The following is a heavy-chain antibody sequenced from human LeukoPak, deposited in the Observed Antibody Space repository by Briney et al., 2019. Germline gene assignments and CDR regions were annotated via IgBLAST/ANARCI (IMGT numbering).Heavy chain of an antibody. CDR3: AKDRTVGASYWYFDL. D-gene: IGHD1-26*01. Sequence: PGGSLRLSCAASGFTFSSYAMSWVRQAPGKGLEWVSAISGSGGSTYYADSVKGRFTISRDSSKNTLFLHMNSLRVEDTAIYYCAKDRTVGASYWYFDLWGRGTLVTVSS. V-gene: IGHV3-23*01. CDR2: ISGSGGST. CDR1: GFTFSSYA. J-gene: IGHJ2*01.